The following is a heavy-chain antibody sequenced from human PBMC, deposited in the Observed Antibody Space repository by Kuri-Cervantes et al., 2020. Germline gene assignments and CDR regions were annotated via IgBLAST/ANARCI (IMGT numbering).Heavy chain of an antibody. J-gene: IGHJ4*02. CDR3: ARLRRDGYNFAYFDY. CDR1: DGSISSYY. CDR2: IYYSGST. V-gene: IGHV4-59*01. D-gene: IGHD5-24*01. Sequence: SETLSLTCTVSDGSISSYYWSWIRQPPGKGLEWIGYIYYSGSTNYNPSLKSRVTISVDTSKNQFSLKLSSVTAADTAVYYCARLRRDGYNFAYFDYWGQGTLVTVSS.